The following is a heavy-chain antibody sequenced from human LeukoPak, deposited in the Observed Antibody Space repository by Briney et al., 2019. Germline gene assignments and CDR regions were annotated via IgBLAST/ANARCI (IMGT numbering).Heavy chain of an antibody. J-gene: IGHJ5*02. CDR1: GCSFTSYW. V-gene: IGHV5-51*01. Sequence: GGSLQISCKGSGCSFTSYWIGWVRQLPGKGLEWMGIIYPGDSDTRYSPSFQGQVTISADKSISTAYLQWSSLKASDTAMYYCARSLGNWFDPWGQGTLVTVSS. CDR2: IYPGDSDT. CDR3: ARSLGNWFDP.